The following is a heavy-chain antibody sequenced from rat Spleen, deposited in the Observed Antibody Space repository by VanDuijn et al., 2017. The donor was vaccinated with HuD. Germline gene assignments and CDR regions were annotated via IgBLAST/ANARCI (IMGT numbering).Heavy chain of an antibody. CDR1: GFTFSDYG. V-gene: IGHV5-29*01. CDR3: VRPAGTGVPNWFVY. J-gene: IGHJ3*01. CDR2: ISYGDSSGHSGT. Sequence: EVQLVESGGGLVQPGRSLKLSCAASGFTFSDYGVAWVRQAPTTGLEWVATISYGDSSGHSGTYYRDSVRGRFTISRDDAKSTLSLQMDSLRSEDTATYCWVRPAGTGVPNWFVYWGQGTLVTVSS. D-gene: IGHD1-4*01.